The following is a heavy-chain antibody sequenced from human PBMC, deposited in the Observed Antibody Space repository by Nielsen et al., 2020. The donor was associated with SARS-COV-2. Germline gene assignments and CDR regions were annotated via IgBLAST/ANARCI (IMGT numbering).Heavy chain of an antibody. CDR2: INHSGST. V-gene: IGHV4-34*01. CDR3: ARGPGSSRGDP. Sequence: SETLSPTCAVYGASFSGYYWSWIRQPPGKGLEWIGEINHSGSTNYNPSLKSRVTISVDTSKNQFSLKLSSVTAADTAVYYCARGPGSSRGDPWGQGTLVTVSS. D-gene: IGHD6-13*01. CDR1: GASFSGYY. J-gene: IGHJ5*02.